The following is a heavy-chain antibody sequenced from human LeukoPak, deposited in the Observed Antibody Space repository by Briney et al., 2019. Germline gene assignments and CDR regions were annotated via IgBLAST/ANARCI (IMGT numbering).Heavy chain of an antibody. J-gene: IGHJ4*02. CDR1: GFTFDDYA. V-gene: IGHV3-9*01. Sequence: GGSLRLSCAASGFTFDDYAMHWVRQAPGKGLEWVSGISWNSGSIGYADSVKGRFTISRDNAKNSLYLQKNSLRAEGTALYYCAKDMGYDSSGFDYWGQGTLVTVSS. CDR2: ISWNSGSI. D-gene: IGHD3-22*01. CDR3: AKDMGYDSSGFDY.